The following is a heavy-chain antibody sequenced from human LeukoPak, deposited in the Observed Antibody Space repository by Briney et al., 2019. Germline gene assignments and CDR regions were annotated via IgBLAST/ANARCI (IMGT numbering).Heavy chain of an antibody. CDR1: GYTFTSYW. V-gene: IGHV5-51*01. CDR2: IYPGDSDT. Sequence: GESLKISCKGSGYTFTSYWIGWVRQMPGKGLEWMGIIYPGDSDTRYSPSFQGQATISADNSISTAYLQWSSLKASDTAMYYCARLRDSCADCWGQGTLVTVSS. D-gene: IGHD3-22*01. CDR3: ARLRDSCADC. J-gene: IGHJ4*02.